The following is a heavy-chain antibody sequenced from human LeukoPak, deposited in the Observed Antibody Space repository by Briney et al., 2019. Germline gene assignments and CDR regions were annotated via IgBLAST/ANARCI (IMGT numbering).Heavy chain of an antibody. V-gene: IGHV4-59*11. Sequence: SETLSLTCSVSGGSIISHYWSWIRQPPGKGLEWIGYIYYSGGTNYNPSLKSRVTISVDTSKNQISLKLNSVTAADTAVYYCAREGPVSSGWCWTWGQGTLVTVSS. J-gene: IGHJ5*02. CDR3: AREGPVSSGWCWT. D-gene: IGHD6-19*01. CDR2: IYYSGGT. CDR1: GGSIISHY.